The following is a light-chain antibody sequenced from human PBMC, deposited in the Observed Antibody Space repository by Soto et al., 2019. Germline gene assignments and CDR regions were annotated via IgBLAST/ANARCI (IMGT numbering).Light chain of an antibody. Sequence: DMQMSQSPSTVSAYVGGSVTLTGRASQSITTWLAWYQQRPGKAPNLLIYVASSLQSEVPSRFSGSGTVKDCTLAMSSLRPEDCATDFSPPCYCTPNTFGKGT. J-gene: IGKJ1*01. CDR1: QSITTW. CDR3: PPCYCTPNT. CDR2: VAS. V-gene: IGKV1-39*01.